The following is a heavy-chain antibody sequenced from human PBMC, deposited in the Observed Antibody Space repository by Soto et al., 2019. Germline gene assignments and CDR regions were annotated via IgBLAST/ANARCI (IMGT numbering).Heavy chain of an antibody. J-gene: IGHJ4*02. CDR1: GFTFSSYA. CDR2: ISGSGDST. CDR3: ARRGPGTYFDY. D-gene: IGHD6-13*01. Sequence: GSLRLSCAASGFTFSSYAMNWVRQAPGKGLEWVSVISGSGDSTYYADSVKGRFTISRDNSKNTLYLQMNSLRADDTAVYYCARRGPGTYFDYWGQGTLVTVSS. V-gene: IGHV3-23*01.